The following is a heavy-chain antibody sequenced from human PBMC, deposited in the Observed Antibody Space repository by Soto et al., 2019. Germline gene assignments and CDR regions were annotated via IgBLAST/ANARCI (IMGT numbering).Heavy chain of an antibody. J-gene: IGHJ6*03. CDR1: GYTFTRYG. CDR3: ARDKSYNWNDVYYYMDV. Sequence: ASVNGACKTSGYTFTRYGSSWRRQNNRQGLEWMGWISAYNGNTNYAQKLQGRVTMTTDTSTSTAYMELRSLRSDDTAVYYCARDKSYNWNDVYYYMDVWGKGTTVTVSS. CDR2: ISAYNGNT. V-gene: IGHV1-18*01. D-gene: IGHD1-1*01.